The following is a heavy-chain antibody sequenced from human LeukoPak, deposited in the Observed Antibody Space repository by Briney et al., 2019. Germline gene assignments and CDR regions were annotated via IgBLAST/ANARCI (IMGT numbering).Heavy chain of an antibody. CDR3: ARDDALVATGSFDY. Sequence: ASVKVSCKASGYTFSTYGINWVRQAPGQGLEWMGWISAYNGHTNYAQKLQGRVTMTTDTSTSTAYMELRSLRSDDTAVYYCARDDALVATGSFDYWGQGTLVTVSS. J-gene: IGHJ4*02. D-gene: IGHD5-12*01. CDR1: GYTFSTYG. V-gene: IGHV1-18*01. CDR2: ISAYNGHT.